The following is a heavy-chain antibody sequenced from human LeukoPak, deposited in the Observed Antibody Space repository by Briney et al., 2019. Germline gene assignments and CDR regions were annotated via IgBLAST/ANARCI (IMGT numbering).Heavy chain of an antibody. J-gene: IGHJ3*02. CDR3: AKGVGATFDAFDI. D-gene: IGHD1-26*01. V-gene: IGHV3-9*01. CDR1: GFTFDDYA. CDR2: ISWNSGSI. Sequence: GGSLRLSCAASGFTFDDYAMHWVRQAPGKGLEWVSGISWNSGSIGYADSVKGRFTISRDNAKNSLYLQMNSLRAEDTALYYCAKGVGATFDAFDIWGQGIMVTVSS.